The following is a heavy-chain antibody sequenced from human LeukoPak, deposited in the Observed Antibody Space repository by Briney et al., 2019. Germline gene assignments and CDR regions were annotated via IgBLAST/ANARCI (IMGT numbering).Heavy chain of an antibody. Sequence: ASVKVSCKASGYTFTGYYMHWVRQAPGQGLEWMGRINLNSGGTNYAQKFQGRVTMTRDTSISTAYMELSRLRSDDTAVYYCARAVVVVAAHFDYWGQGTLVTVSS. V-gene: IGHV1-2*06. CDR3: ARAVVVVAAHFDY. CDR2: INLNSGGT. J-gene: IGHJ4*02. CDR1: GYTFTGYY. D-gene: IGHD2-15*01.